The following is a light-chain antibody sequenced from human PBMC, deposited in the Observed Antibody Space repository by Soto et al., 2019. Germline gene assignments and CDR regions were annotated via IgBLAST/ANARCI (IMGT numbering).Light chain of an antibody. CDR2: SDN. Sequence: QSVLTQPPSASGTPGQRVTISCSGSSSNIGNNHVYWYQQLPGAAPRLLIHSDNQRPSGVPDRVSGSKSGTSASLAISGLRSEDEADYYCAAWDDRLYGVLFGGGNKLTVL. J-gene: IGLJ2*01. CDR3: AAWDDRLYGVL. CDR1: SSNIGNNH. V-gene: IGLV1-47*02.